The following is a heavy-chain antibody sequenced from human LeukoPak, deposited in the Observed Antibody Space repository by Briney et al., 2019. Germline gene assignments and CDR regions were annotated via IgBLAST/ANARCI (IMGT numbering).Heavy chain of an antibody. Sequence: PGGSLRLSCAASGFTVSSNYMSWVRQAPGKGLEWVSVIYSGGSTYYADSVKGRFTISRGNSKNTLYLQMNSLRAEDTAVYYCARDTTVTYGSGSYYYFDYWGQGTLVTVSS. J-gene: IGHJ4*02. CDR2: IYSGGST. CDR3: ARDTTVTYGSGSYYYFDY. D-gene: IGHD3-10*01. V-gene: IGHV3-66*02. CDR1: GFTVSSNY.